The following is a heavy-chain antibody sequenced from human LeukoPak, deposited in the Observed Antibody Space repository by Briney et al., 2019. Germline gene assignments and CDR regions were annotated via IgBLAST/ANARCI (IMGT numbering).Heavy chain of an antibody. Sequence: PSETLSLTCSVSGGSMNSSSYYWDWIRQPPGKGLEWIGTIDYSGSSYYSPSLKSRVTISVDMSKNQFSLKLTSVTATDTAVYYCARIRALWFGEFPHYYYMDVWGKGTSVTVSS. J-gene: IGHJ6*03. CDR3: ARIRALWFGEFPHYYYMDV. D-gene: IGHD3-10*01. CDR1: GGSMNSSSYY. CDR2: IDYSGSS. V-gene: IGHV4-39*01.